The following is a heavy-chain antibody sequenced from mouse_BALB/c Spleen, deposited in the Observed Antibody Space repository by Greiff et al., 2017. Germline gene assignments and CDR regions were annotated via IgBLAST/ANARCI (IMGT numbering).Heavy chain of an antibody. CDR3: ARSDYYGTLYAMDY. J-gene: IGHJ4*01. Sequence: EVQLVESGPGLVKPSQSLSLTCTVTGYSITSDYAWNWIRQFPGNKLEWMGYISYSGSTSYNPSLKSRISITRDTSKNQFFLQLNSVTTEDTATYYCARSDYYGTLYAMDYWGQGTSVTVSS. D-gene: IGHD1-1*01. V-gene: IGHV3-2*02. CDR1: GYSITSDYA. CDR2: ISYSGST.